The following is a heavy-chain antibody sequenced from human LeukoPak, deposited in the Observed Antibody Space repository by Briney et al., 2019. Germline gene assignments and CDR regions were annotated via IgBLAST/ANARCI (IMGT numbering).Heavy chain of an antibody. D-gene: IGHD5-18*01. CDR2: INEYGSST. Sequence: GGSLRLSCAASGFTFISYCMHWVRQAPGKGLVCASRINEYGSSTDFADYVKGRFTITTDNAKNTLYLQMNSLRAEDTAVYYCARDAPGNTALDYWGQGTLVTVSS. CDR1: GFTFISYC. V-gene: IGHV3-74*01. J-gene: IGHJ4*02. CDR3: ARDAPGNTALDY.